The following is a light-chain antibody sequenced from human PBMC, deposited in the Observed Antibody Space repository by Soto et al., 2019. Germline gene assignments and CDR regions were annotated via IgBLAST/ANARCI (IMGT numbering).Light chain of an antibody. CDR1: QSVSNNY. CDR3: QQYGTSPRT. Sequence: EIVLTQSPGTLSLSPGEGATLSCRASQSVSNNYLAWYQHTPGQAPRLLTYDATSRPTGIPDRFRGSGSGTDFSLTISRLEPEDFAMYYCQQYGTSPRTFGQGTKVEIK. J-gene: IGKJ2*02. V-gene: IGKV3-20*01. CDR2: DAT.